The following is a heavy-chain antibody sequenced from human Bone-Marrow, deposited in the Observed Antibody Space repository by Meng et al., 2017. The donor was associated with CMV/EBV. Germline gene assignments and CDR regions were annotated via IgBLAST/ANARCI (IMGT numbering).Heavy chain of an antibody. Sequence: SVKVSCKASGGTFSSYAISWVRQAPGQGLEWMGGIIPIFGTANYAQKFQGRVTITTDESTSTAYMELSSLRSEDTAVYYCALEEVFYYYYGMDVWGQGTTVTVSS. V-gene: IGHV1-69*05. J-gene: IGHJ6*02. CDR1: GGTFSSYA. CDR2: IIPIFGTA. D-gene: IGHD1-1*01. CDR3: ALEEVFYYYYGMDV.